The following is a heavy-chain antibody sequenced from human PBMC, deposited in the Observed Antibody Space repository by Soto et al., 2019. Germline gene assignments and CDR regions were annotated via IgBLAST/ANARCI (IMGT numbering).Heavy chain of an antibody. D-gene: IGHD5-18*01. CDR1: GFALVDY. CDR2: ISGSGAYT. CDR3: ARDYSNKGFAY. Sequence: QVQLVESGGGLVKPGGSLTLSCTASGFALVDYMSWIRQAPGKGLESVSYISGSGAYTTYADSVRGRFTISRDNAKNSLYLQMNNLRAEDTAVYYFARDYSNKGFAYWGQGTLVTVSS. V-gene: IGHV3-11*05. J-gene: IGHJ4*02.